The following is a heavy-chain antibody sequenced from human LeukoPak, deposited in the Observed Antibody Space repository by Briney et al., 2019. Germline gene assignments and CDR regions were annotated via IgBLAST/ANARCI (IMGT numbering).Heavy chain of an antibody. CDR3: ARGRIAVALYYGMDV. V-gene: IGHV3-23*01. Sequence: GGSLRLSCAASGFTFSTYAMSWVRQAPGKGLEWVSVISGSSGSTYHADSVKGRFTISRDNSKNTLFLQMNSLRAEDTAVYYCARGRIAVALYYGMDVWGHGTTVTVFS. CDR2: ISGSSGST. J-gene: IGHJ6*02. D-gene: IGHD6-19*01. CDR1: GFTFSTYA.